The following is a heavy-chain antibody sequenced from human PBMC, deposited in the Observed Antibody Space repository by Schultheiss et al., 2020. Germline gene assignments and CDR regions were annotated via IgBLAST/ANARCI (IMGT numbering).Heavy chain of an antibody. D-gene: IGHD6-13*01. CDR3: ARDGSISSTTEDAFDI. V-gene: IGHV3-23*01. J-gene: IGHJ3*02. Sequence: GGSLRLSCAASGFKFGSYEMNWVRQAPGKGLEWVSAISGSGGSTYYADSVKGRFTISRDNSKNTLYLQMNSLRVEDTAMYYCARDGSISSTTEDAFDIWGQGTMVTVSS. CDR1: GFKFGSYE. CDR2: ISGSGGST.